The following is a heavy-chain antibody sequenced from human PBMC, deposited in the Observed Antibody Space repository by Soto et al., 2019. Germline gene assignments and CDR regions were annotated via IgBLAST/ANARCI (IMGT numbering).Heavy chain of an antibody. D-gene: IGHD3-3*01. V-gene: IGHV3-74*01. CDR3: ARDQRRGVVTDY. J-gene: IGHJ4*02. CDR1: GFTFSSYW. CDR2: INSDGSST. Sequence: SLGLSCAASGFTFSSYWMHWVRQAPGKGLVWVSRINSDGSSTSYADSVKGRFTISRDNAKNTLYLQMNSLRAEDTAVYYCARDQRRGVVTDYWGQGTLVTVSS.